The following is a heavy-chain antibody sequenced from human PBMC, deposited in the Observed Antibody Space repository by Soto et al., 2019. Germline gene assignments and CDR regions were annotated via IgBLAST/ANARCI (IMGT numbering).Heavy chain of an antibody. CDR1: GGSISSGGYS. V-gene: IGHV4-30-2*01. J-gene: IGHJ4*02. Sequence: QLHLQESGSGLVKPSQTLSLTCAVSGGSISSGGYSWSWIRQPPGKGLNYIGYIYHSGSTYYNPSLKSRVTISVDRSKNQFSLKLSSVTAADTAVYYGARVRSGWGIDYWGQGTLVTVSS. CDR2: IYHSGST. D-gene: IGHD6-19*01. CDR3: ARVRSGWGIDY.